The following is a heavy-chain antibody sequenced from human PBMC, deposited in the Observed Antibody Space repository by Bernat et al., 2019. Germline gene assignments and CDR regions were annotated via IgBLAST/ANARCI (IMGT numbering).Heavy chain of an antibody. V-gene: IGHV3-48*02. CDR1: GFTFSNYN. Sequence: EVQLVESGGGLVQPGGSLRLSCAASGFTFSNYNMNWVRQAPGKGLEWVSSISSSSDTIYYADSLTGRFTNSRDNAKNSLYMQMNSLRDEDTAVYYCARTYYGFWIGFDYWGQGTLVTVSS. D-gene: IGHD3-3*01. J-gene: IGHJ4*02. CDR2: ISSSSDTI. CDR3: ARTYYGFWIGFDY.